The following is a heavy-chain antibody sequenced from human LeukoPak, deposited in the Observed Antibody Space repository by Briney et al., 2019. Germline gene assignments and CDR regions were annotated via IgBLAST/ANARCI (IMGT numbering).Heavy chain of an antibody. CDR3: ARAGTIAVAGTGGFDY. J-gene: IGHJ4*02. Sequence: GGSLRLSCAASGFTVSKAWMSWVRQAPGKGLEWVGRIKSETDGETTDYAAPVKGRFTISRDDSKNTLYLQMNSLRAEDTAVYYCARAGTIAVAGTGGFDYWGQGTLVTVSS. CDR2: IKSETDGETT. D-gene: IGHD6-19*01. V-gene: IGHV3-15*01. CDR1: GFTVSKAW.